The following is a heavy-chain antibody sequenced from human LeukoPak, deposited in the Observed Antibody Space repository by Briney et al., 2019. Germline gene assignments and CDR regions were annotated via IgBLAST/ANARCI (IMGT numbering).Heavy chain of an antibody. J-gene: IGHJ4*02. CDR3: ARHSNGGCTSTRCHIDY. CDR2: IYYSGST. V-gene: IGHV4-39*01. Sequence: SETLSLTCTVSGDSISSSSYYWGCIRQPPGKGLEWIGTIYYSGSTYYNSSLKSRVTMSVDTSKNQFSLNLSSVTAADTAVYYCARHSNGGCTSTRCHIDYWGQGTLVTVSS. D-gene: IGHD2-2*01. CDR1: GDSISSSSYY.